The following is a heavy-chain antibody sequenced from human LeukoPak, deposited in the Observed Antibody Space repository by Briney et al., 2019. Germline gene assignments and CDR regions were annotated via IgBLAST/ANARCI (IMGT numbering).Heavy chain of an antibody. CDR2: ISGSGGST. V-gene: IGHV3-23*01. CDR3: AKDLSSSWAYYFDY. CDR1: GFTFSSYA. D-gene: IGHD6-13*01. J-gene: IGHJ4*02. Sequence: TGGSLRLSCAASGFTFSSYAMSWVRQAPGKGLEWVSAISGSGGSTYCADSVKGRFTISRDNSKNTLYLQMNSLRAEDTAVYYCAKDLSSSWAYYFDYWGQGTLVTVSS.